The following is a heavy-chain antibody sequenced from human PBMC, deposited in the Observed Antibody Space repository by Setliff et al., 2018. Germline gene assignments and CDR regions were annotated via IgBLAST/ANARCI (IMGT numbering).Heavy chain of an antibody. CDR1: GGSVTSHY. Sequence: SSETLSLTCAVSGGSVTSHYWSWIRQPPGKGLEWIGFIFYSGDTNSNPSLKSRVTMSVDTSKNQFSLKLSSVTAADTAVYYCARGIGGYCSSMSCSNESWPWGQGTLVTVSS. CDR3: ARGIGGYCSSMSCSNESWP. D-gene: IGHD2-2*01. J-gene: IGHJ5*02. V-gene: IGHV4-59*02. CDR2: IFYSGDT.